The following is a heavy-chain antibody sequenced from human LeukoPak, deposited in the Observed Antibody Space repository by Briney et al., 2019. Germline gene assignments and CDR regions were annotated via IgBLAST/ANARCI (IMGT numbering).Heavy chain of an antibody. CDR3: AKLSRSIAARPPFDY. CDR2: ISGSGGST. J-gene: IGHJ4*02. CDR1: GFTFSTYG. V-gene: IGHV3-23*01. Sequence: GGSLRLSCAASGFTFSTYGMTWVRQAPGKGLQWVSTISGSGGSTYYADSVEGRFTVSRDNSKNTLYLQMNSLRAEDTAVYYCAKLSRSIAARPPFDYWGQGTLVTVSS. D-gene: IGHD6-6*01.